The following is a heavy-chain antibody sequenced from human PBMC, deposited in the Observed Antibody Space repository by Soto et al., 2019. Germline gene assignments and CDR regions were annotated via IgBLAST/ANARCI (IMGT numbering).Heavy chain of an antibody. D-gene: IGHD2-15*01. J-gene: IGHJ5*01. V-gene: IGHV3-48*02. CDR2: ISTTSFTI. CDR1: GFRFSTYN. CDR3: ARDRCYDGTCYSASDS. Sequence: GGSLRLSCAASGFRFSTYNMDWVRQAPGKGPEWIAHISTTSFTIYYADSVKGRFTISRDNDRNSLYLEMNSPRDEDTAVYYCARDRCYDGTCYSASDSWGQGTLVTVSS.